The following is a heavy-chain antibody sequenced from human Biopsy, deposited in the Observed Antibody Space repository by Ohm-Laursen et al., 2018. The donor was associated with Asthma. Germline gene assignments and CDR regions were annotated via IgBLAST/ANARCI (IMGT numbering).Heavy chain of an antibody. CDR1: GGSMSSSSYS. CDR3: ARHWNWGSFFDY. D-gene: IGHD7-27*01. CDR2: ISYTGNT. J-gene: IGHJ4*02. V-gene: IGHV4-39*01. Sequence: SQTLSLTCAVSGGSMSSSSYSWGWIRQPPGKGLEWIGSISYTGNTDIPSLRSRVTISRDITKTNFSLKLPSVTAADTAVFYCARHWNWGSFFDYWGQGMLVTVSS.